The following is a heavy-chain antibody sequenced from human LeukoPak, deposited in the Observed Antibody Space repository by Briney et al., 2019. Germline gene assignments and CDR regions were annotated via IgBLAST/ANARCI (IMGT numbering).Heavy chain of an antibody. CDR1: GGSFNGYY. Sequence: SETLSLTCAVYGGSFNGYYWTWIRQPPGKGLEWIGETNQSGSTNYKPSLKSRVTISVDMSKNQFSLMLSSVTAADTAVYYCARREFPLLGPYFFDYWGQGTLVTVSS. J-gene: IGHJ4*02. V-gene: IGHV4-34*01. D-gene: IGHD7-27*01. CDR3: ARREFPLLGPYFFDY. CDR2: TNQSGST.